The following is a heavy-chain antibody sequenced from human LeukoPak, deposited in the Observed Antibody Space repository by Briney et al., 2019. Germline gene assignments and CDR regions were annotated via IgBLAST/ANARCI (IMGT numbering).Heavy chain of an antibody. V-gene: IGHV3-23*01. CDR1: GFTFSSYA. CDR3: AISTYSSSPS. Sequence: GGSLRLSCAASGFTFSSYAMNWVRHAPGKGLEWVSGISGNGGSTYYADSVEGRFTISRDNSKNTLYLQMDSLRAEHTAVYYCAISTYSSSPSWGQGTLVTVSS. CDR2: ISGNGGST. D-gene: IGHD6-6*01. J-gene: IGHJ5*02.